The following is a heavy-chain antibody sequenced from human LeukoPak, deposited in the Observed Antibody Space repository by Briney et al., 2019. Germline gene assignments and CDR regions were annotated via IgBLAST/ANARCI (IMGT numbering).Heavy chain of an antibody. CDR2: IYYSGST. CDR3: AREKYYDSSGTI. D-gene: IGHD3-22*01. J-gene: IGHJ4*02. Sequence: SETLSLTCTVSGGSNSSYYWSWIRQPPGKGLEWIGYIYYSGSTNYNPSLKSRVTISVDTSKNQFSLKLSSVTAADTAVYYCAREKYYDSSGTIWGQGTLVTVSS. CDR1: GGSNSSYY. V-gene: IGHV4-59*01.